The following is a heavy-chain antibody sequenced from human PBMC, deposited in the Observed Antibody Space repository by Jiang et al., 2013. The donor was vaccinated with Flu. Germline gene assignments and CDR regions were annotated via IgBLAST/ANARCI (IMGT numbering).Heavy chain of an antibody. CDR2: ISPYNDNT. D-gene: IGHD1-7*01. V-gene: IGHV1-18*01. J-gene: IGHJ3*01. CDR1: GYTFPDYG. CDR3: ARSRLTGTSEDAFDF. Sequence: SGAEVKKPGASVEVSCEASGYTFPDYGINWVRQAPGQGLEWMGWISPYNDNTNYAQKFQDRVTMTTDTSTTTAYMDLRSLRSDDTAVYYCARSRLTGTSEDAFDFWGQGTILTVSS.